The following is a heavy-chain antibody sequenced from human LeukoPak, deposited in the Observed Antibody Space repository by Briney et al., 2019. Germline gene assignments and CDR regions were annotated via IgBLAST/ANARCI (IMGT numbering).Heavy chain of an antibody. Sequence: GGSLRLSCAASGFTFSSYSMNWVHQAPGKGLEWVSYISSSSSTIYYADSVKGRFTISRDNAKNSLYLQMNSLRAEDTAVYYCARDRRSSSSWYSFDYWGQGTLVTVSS. V-gene: IGHV3-48*04. J-gene: IGHJ4*02. CDR1: GFTFSSYS. CDR2: ISSSSSTI. CDR3: ARDRRSSSSWYSFDY. D-gene: IGHD6-13*01.